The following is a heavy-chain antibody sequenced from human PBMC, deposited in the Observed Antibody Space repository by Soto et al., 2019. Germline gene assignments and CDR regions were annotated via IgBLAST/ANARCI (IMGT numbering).Heavy chain of an antibody. CDR3: ARDRDSSSYFNWFDP. CDR1: GGSISSYY. J-gene: IGHJ5*02. Sequence: ETLSLTCTVSGGSISSYYWSWIRQPPGKGLEWIGYIYYSGSTNYNPSLKSRVTISVDTSKNQFSLKLSSVTAADTAVYYCARDRDSSSYFNWFDPWGQGTLVTVSS. D-gene: IGHD6-13*01. CDR2: IYYSGST. V-gene: IGHV4-59*01.